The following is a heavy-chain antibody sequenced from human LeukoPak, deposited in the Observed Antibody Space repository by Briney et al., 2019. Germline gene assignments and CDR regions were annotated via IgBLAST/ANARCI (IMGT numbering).Heavy chain of an antibody. J-gene: IGHJ6*03. CDR1: GFTFSSYS. D-gene: IGHD3-22*01. Sequence: AGGSLRLSCAASGFTFSSYSMNWVRQAPGKGLEWVSSISSSSSYIYYADSAKGRFTISRDNAKNSLYLQMNSLRAEDTAVYYCAREYYYDSSGSPNCMDVWGKGTTVTVSS. CDR2: ISSSSSYI. CDR3: AREYYYDSSGSPNCMDV. V-gene: IGHV3-21*01.